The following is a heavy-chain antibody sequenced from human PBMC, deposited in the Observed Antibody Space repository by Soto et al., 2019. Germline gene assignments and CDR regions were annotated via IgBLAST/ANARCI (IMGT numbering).Heavy chain of an antibody. V-gene: IGHV4-59*08. CDR1: GGSINNYY. J-gene: IGHJ3*02. D-gene: IGHD6-13*01. CDR3: ARRPAAEAFEI. Sequence: QVQLQESGPGLVKPSETLSLTCTVSGGSINNYYWSWIRQPPGKGLEWIGYIYYSGSTNYNPSLTRRVTMSVDTSKTQFSLKLSSVTATDTAVYYCARRPAAEAFEIWGQGTMVTVSS. CDR2: IYYSGST.